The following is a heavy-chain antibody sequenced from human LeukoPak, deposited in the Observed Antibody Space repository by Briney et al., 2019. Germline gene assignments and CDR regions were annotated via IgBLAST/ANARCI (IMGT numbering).Heavy chain of an antibody. V-gene: IGHV3-48*02. CDR3: ARGFELITFGGAIGKLNWFDS. CDR2: ISSSGSTI. D-gene: IGHD3-16*02. Sequence: GGSLRLSCAASGFTFSSYNMNWFRQAPGKGLEWVSYISSSGSTIYYADSVKGRFTVSRDSAKNSLSPQLNSLRDEDTAVYYCARGFELITFGGAIGKLNWFDSWGQGTLVTVSS. CDR1: GFTFSSYN. J-gene: IGHJ5*01.